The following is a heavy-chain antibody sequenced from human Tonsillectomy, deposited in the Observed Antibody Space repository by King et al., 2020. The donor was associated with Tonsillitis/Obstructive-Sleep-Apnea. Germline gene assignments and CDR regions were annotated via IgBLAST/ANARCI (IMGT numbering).Heavy chain of an antibody. J-gene: IGHJ6*03. CDR3: TRDREYSSGWYVLNNYYYYYYMDV. V-gene: IGHV3-49*05. CDR2: IRSKAYGGTT. CDR1: GFTFGDYA. Sequence: VQLVESGGGLVKPGRSLRLSCTASGFTFGDYAMSWFRQAPGKGLEWVGFIRSKAYGGTTEYAASVKGRFTISRDDSKSIAYLQMNGLKTEDTAVYYCTRDREYSSGWYVLNNYYYYYYMDVWGKGTTVTVSS. D-gene: IGHD6-19*01.